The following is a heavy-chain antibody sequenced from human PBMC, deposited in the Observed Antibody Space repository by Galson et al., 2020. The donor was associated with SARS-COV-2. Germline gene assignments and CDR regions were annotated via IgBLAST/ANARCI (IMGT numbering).Heavy chain of an antibody. V-gene: IGHV5-51*01. D-gene: IGHD2-21*02. CDR1: GYSFTSYW. J-gene: IGHJ4*02. CDR2: IYPADSDT. Sequence: GESLKISCKGSGYSFTSYWIGWVRQMPGKGLEWMGIIYPADSDTRYSPSFQGQVTISADKSISTAYLQWSSLKASDTAMYYCAGYKDGGLNCGGDCYSDYWGQGTLVTVSS. CDR3: AGYKDGGLNCGGDCYSDY.